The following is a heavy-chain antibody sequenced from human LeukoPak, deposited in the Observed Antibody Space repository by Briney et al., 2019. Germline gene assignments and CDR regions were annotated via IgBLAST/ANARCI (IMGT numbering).Heavy chain of an antibody. J-gene: IGHJ4*02. D-gene: IGHD1-26*01. CDR1: GGSISSYY. CDR2: IYYSGST. Sequence: SETLSLTCTVSGGSISSYYWSWIRQPPGKGLEWIGYIYYSGSTNYNPSLKSRVTISVDTSKNQSSLKLSSVTAADTAAYYCARARLRELLDYWGQGTLVTVSS. CDR3: ARARLRELLDY. V-gene: IGHV4-59*01.